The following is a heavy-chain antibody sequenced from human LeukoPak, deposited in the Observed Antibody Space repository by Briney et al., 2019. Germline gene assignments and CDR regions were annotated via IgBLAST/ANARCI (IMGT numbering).Heavy chain of an antibody. D-gene: IGHD3-10*01. CDR1: GGSFSGYY. J-gene: IGHJ4*02. CDR3: AREGGITMVRVIGY. V-gene: IGHV4-34*01. CDR2: INHSGST. Sequence: SETLSLTCAVYGGSFSGYYWSWIRQPPGKGLEWIGEINHSGSTNYNPSLKSRVTISVDTSKNQFSLKLSSVTAADTAVYYCAREGGITMVRVIGYWGPGTLVTVSS.